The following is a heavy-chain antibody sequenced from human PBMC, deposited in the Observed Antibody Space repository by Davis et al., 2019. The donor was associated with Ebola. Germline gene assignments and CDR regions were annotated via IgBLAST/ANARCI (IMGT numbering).Heavy chain of an antibody. J-gene: IGHJ6*02. V-gene: IGHV1-3*01. CDR3: ARGPGYCSSTSCTNYYYYGMDV. Sequence: AASVKVSCKASGYTFTSYAMHWVRQAPGQRLEWMGWINAGNGNTKYSQKFQGRVTITRDKSTSTAYMELSSLRSEDTAVYYCARGPGYCSSTSCTNYYYYGMDVWGQGTTVTVSS. CDR1: GYTFTSYA. CDR2: INAGNGNT. D-gene: IGHD2-2*01.